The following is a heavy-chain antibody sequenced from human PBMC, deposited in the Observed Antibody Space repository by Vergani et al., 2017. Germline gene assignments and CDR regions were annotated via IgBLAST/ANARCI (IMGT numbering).Heavy chain of an antibody. V-gene: IGHV3-9*01. CDR1: GFTFDDYA. Sequence: EVQLVESGGGLVQPGRSLRLSCAASGFTFDDYAMHWVRQAPGKGLEWVSGISWNSGSIGYADSVKGRFTISRDNAKNSLYLQMNSLRAEDTALYYCAKGYSSSWYNWFDHWGQGTLVTVSS. CDR2: ISWNSGSI. CDR3: AKGYSSSWYNWFDH. J-gene: IGHJ5*02. D-gene: IGHD6-13*01.